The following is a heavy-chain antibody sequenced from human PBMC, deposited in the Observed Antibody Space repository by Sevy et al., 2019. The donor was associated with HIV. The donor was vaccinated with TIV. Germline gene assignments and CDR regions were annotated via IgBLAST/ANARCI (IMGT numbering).Heavy chain of an antibody. D-gene: IGHD3-10*01. V-gene: IGHV3-33*01. J-gene: IGHJ4*02. CDR2: IWYDGSNK. CDR1: GFTVSRYG. Sequence: GGSLRLSCAASGFTVSRYGMHWVRQAPGKGLEWVAVIWYDGSNKYYADSVKGRFTISRDNSKNTLYLQMNSLRAEDTAVYYCASYRGSYLDYWGQGTLVTVSS. CDR3: ASYRGSYLDY.